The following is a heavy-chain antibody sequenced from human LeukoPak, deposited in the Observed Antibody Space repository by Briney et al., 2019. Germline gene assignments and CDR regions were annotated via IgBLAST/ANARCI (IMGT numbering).Heavy chain of an antibody. CDR1: GGTFSSYA. V-gene: IGHV1-69*13. D-gene: IGHD6-19*01. Sequence: ASVKVSCKASGGTFSSYAISWVRQAPGQGLGWMGGIIPIFGTANYAQKFQGRVTITADESTSTAYMELSSLRSEDTAVYYCARATIAVAGKPHAFDIWGQGTMVTISS. CDR3: ARATIAVAGKPHAFDI. J-gene: IGHJ3*02. CDR2: IIPIFGTA.